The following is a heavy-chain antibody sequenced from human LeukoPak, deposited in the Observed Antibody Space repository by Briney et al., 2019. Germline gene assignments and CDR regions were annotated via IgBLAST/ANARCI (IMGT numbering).Heavy chain of an antibody. J-gene: IGHJ4*02. CDR1: GYTFTSNY. CDR2: ISPSGGST. CDR3: ARDNDSRDPPHFDY. D-gene: IGHD3-16*01. V-gene: IGHV1-46*01. Sequence: ASVKVSCKAFGYTFTSNYMHWVRQAPGQGLEWMGVISPSGGSTSYAQKFQGRVTLTRDMSTRTAYMELSSLRSEDTAVYYCARDNDSRDPPHFDYWGQGTLVTVSS.